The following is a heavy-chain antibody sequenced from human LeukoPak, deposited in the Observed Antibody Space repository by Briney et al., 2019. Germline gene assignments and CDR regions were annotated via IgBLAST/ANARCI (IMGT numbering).Heavy chain of an antibody. D-gene: IGHD3-16*01. J-gene: IGHJ4*02. CDR1: GFPFSSHG. CDR2: IWYDGSNK. V-gene: IGHV3-33*01. CDR3: ARDRSDYALDY. Sequence: GGAPRTSLGAAGFPFSSHGMHLVRQGPGKGPGWVAVIWYDGSNKYYADSVKGRFTISRDNSKNTLYLQMNSLRAEDTAVYYCARDRSDYALDYWGQGTLVTVSS.